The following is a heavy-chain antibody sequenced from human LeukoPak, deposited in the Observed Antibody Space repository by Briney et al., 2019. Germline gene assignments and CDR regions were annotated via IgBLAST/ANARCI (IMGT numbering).Heavy chain of an antibody. CDR2: IIPIFGTA. CDR3: ARDWPPEYYYDSSGYYPDAFDI. J-gene: IGHJ3*02. CDR1: GGTFSSYA. Sequence: SVKVSCKASGGTFSSYAISWVRQAPGQGLEWMGGIIPIFGTANYAQKFQGRVTITTDESTSTAYKELSSLRSEDTAVYYCARDWPPEYYYDSSGYYPDAFDIWGQGTMVTVSS. V-gene: IGHV1-69*05. D-gene: IGHD3-22*01.